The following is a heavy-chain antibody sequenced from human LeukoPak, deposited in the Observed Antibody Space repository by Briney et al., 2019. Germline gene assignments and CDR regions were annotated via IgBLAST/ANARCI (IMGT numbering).Heavy chain of an antibody. CDR2: ISYDGSNK. D-gene: IGHD1-26*01. Sequence: PGGSLRLSCAASGFTFSSYGMHWVRQAPGKGLEWVAVISYDGSNKYYADSVKGRFTISRDNSKNTLYLQMNSLRAEDTAVYYCARMEAYPPSPPGSDRHYYYYMDVWGKGTTVTVSS. CDR3: ARMEAYPPSPPGSDRHYYYYMDV. J-gene: IGHJ6*03. V-gene: IGHV3-30*03. CDR1: GFTFSSYG.